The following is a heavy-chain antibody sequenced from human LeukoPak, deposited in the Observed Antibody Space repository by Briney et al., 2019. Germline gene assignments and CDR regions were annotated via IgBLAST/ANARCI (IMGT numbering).Heavy chain of an antibody. CDR2: IYYSGST. Sequence: SETLSLTCTVSGGSISSGGYYWSWIRQHPGKGLEWIGYIYYSGSTYYNPSLKSRVTISVDTSKNQFSLKLSSVTAADTAVYYCARAYCSGGSCSVLDYWGQGTLVTVSP. CDR3: ARAYCSGGSCSVLDY. V-gene: IGHV4-31*03. J-gene: IGHJ4*02. D-gene: IGHD2-15*01. CDR1: GGSISSGGYY.